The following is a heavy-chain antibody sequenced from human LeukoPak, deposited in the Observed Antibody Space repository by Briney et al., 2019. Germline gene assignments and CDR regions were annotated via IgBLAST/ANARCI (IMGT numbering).Heavy chain of an antibody. J-gene: IGHJ4*02. CDR2: IYPGGSDT. V-gene: IGHV5-51*01. CDR3: ARTYGDSLRDY. Sequence: GESLKISCKGSGYSFSSYWIGWVRQMPGKGLEWMGIIYPGGSDTRYSPSFQGQVTTSADKSISTAYLQWSSLKASDTAIYYCARTYGDSLRDYWGQGTLVTVSS. D-gene: IGHD4-17*01. CDR1: GYSFSSYW.